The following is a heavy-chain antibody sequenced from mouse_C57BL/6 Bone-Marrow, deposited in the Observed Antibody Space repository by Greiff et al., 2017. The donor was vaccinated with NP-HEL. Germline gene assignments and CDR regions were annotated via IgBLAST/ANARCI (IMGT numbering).Heavy chain of an antibody. CDR3: ARGGLLLYDYDLANY. J-gene: IGHJ2*01. CDR1: GYTFTSYW. Sequence: VQLQQPGAELVKPGASVKMSCKASGYTFTSYWITWVKQRPGQGLEWIGDIYPGSGSTNYNEKFKSKATLTVDPSSRPAYMQLSSLTSEDSAVYYCARGGLLLYDYDLANYWGQGTTLTVSS. V-gene: IGHV1-55*01. CDR2: IYPGSGST. D-gene: IGHD2-4*01.